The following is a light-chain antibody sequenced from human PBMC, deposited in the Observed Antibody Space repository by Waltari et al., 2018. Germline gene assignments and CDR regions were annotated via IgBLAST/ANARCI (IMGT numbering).Light chain of an antibody. CDR3: QSYDSSLSGVV. CDR2: ANS. J-gene: IGLJ3*02. Sequence: QSVLTQPPSVSGAPGQRVTISCTGSSSNIGAGYDVHWYQHLPGTAPKLLIYANSNRPPGVPDRLSGSKSGTSASLAITGLQAEDEADYYCQSYDSSLSGVVFGGGTKLTVL. V-gene: IGLV1-40*01. CDR1: SSNIGAGYD.